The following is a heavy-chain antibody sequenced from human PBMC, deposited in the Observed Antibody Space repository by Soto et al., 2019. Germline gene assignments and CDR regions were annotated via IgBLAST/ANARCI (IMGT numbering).Heavy chain of an antibody. CDR2: ISSSGSTI. J-gene: IGHJ6*03. V-gene: IGHV3-11*01. Sequence: GGSLRLSCAASGFTFSDYYMSWIRQAPGKGLEWVSYISSSGSTIYYADSVKGRFTISRDNAKNSLYLQMNSLRAEDTAVYYCARTGYDFWSGYHTGGMDVWGKGTTVTVSS. CDR3: ARTGYDFWSGYHTGGMDV. CDR1: GFTFSDYY. D-gene: IGHD3-3*01.